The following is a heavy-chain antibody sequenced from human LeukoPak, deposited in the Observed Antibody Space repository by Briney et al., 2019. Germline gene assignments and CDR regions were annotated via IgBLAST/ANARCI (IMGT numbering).Heavy chain of an antibody. CDR3: AKDPLWFGELSSSG. D-gene: IGHD3-10*01. CDR1: GITFSSYA. J-gene: IGHJ1*01. Sequence: GGSLTLSCAASGITFSSYAMTWVRQAPGKGLERVSGISGSGGSTYYADSVKGRFTISRDNSKNTLYLQMNSLRAEDTAVYYCAKDPLWFGELSSSGWGQGTLVTVSS. V-gene: IGHV3-23*01. CDR2: ISGSGGST.